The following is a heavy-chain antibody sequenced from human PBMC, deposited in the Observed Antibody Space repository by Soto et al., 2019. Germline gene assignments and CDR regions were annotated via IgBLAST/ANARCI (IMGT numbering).Heavy chain of an antibody. CDR1: GGTLSDHG. D-gene: IGHD3-10*01. CDR2: TIPVFNTA. V-gene: IGHV1-69*06. Sequence: QVQLEQSGAEVKKPWSSVKVSCQASGGTLSDHGVAWLRQAPGQGLEWMGGTIPVFNTAKYAQKFQGRVTVTADKFTNIAYMELSSLRSEDTAFYFCARGVYGSGNYYTGPSAFDIWGQGTMVIVSS. J-gene: IGHJ3*02. CDR3: ARGVYGSGNYYTGPSAFDI.